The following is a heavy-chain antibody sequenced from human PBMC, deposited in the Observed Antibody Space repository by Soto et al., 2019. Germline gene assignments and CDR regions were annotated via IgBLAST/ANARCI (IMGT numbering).Heavy chain of an antibody. J-gene: IGHJ4*02. V-gene: IGHV3-23*01. CDR1: GFTFSSYV. CDR2: IGGSDGST. CDR3: AKRNDGRDWPYYFDP. Sequence: GSLRLSCAASGFTFSSYVMGWVRQAPGKGLEWVSTIGGSDGSTYYADSAKGRFTISRDDSKNTLYLQMNSLGAEDTAIYYCAKRNDGRDWPYYFDPWGQGTLVTVSS. D-gene: IGHD1-1*01.